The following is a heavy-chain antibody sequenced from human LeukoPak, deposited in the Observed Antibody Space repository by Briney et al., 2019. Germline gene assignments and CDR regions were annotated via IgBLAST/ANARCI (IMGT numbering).Heavy chain of an antibody. CDR3: AKGLMAIQLWSSLGY. J-gene: IGHJ4*02. D-gene: IGHD5-18*01. CDR2: ISYDGSK. V-gene: IGHV3-30*18. CDR1: GFTFTNTW. Sequence: GGSLRLSCAASGFTFTNTWMSWVRQAPGKGLEWVAVISYDGSKYYADSVKGRFTISRDNSKNTLYLQMNSLRAEDTAVYYCAKGLMAIQLWSSLGYWGQGTLVTVSS.